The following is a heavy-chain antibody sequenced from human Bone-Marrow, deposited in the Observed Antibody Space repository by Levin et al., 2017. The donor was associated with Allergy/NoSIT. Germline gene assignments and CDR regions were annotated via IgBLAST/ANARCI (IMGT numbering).Heavy chain of an antibody. CDR3: ARRGMYCSGGSCYSDS. Sequence: GALRLSCKSSGYKFTSHWIGWVRQMPGKGLEWMGIIYPDDSDTRYSPSFQGQVTISADKSISTAYLQWSSLKASDTAMYYCARRGMYCSGGSCYSDSWGQGTLVTVSS. CDR1: GYKFTSHW. J-gene: IGHJ4*02. CDR2: IYPDDSDT. D-gene: IGHD2-15*01. V-gene: IGHV5-51*01.